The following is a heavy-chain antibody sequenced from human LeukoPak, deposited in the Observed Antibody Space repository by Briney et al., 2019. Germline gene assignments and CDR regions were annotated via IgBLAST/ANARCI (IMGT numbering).Heavy chain of an antibody. D-gene: IGHD6-25*01. J-gene: IGHJ3*02. V-gene: IGHV1-2*04. CDR1: GYTFTGYY. CDR2: INPNSGGT. Sequence: GASVKVSCKASGYTFTGYYMHWVRQAPGQGLEWMGWINPNSGGTNYAQKVQGWVTMSRDTSISTAYMELSRLRSDDTAVYYCARERRSARAFDIWGQGTMVTVSS. CDR3: ARERRSARAFDI.